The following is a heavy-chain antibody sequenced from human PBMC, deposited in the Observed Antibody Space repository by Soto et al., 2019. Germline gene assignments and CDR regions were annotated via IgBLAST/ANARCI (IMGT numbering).Heavy chain of an antibody. Sequence: QVQLVESGGGVVHPGGSLRVSCAASGFSFSSYDMHWVRQAPGKGLERVAGISYDGSNKHYADYVKGRFTISRDNSKNTLYLQMNSLRVEDTAVYHCAKDLWAERGSGSALDYWGQGTLVTVSS. CDR1: GFSFSSYD. V-gene: IGHV3-30*18. D-gene: IGHD6-19*01. CDR2: ISYDGSNK. J-gene: IGHJ4*02. CDR3: AKDLWAERGSGSALDY.